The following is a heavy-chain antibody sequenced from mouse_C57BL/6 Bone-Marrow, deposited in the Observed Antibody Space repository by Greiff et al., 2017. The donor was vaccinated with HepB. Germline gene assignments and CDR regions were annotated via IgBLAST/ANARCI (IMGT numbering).Heavy chain of an antibody. V-gene: IGHV5-6*01. CDR1: GFTFSSYG. CDR3: ARPGGFAY. CDR2: ISSGGSYT. J-gene: IGHJ3*01. Sequence: EVKLQESGGDLVKPGGSLKLPCAASGFTFSSYGMSWVRQTPDKRLEWVATISSGGSYTYYPDSVKGRFTISRDNAKNTLYLQMSSLKSEDTAMYYCARPGGFAYWGQGTLVTVSA.